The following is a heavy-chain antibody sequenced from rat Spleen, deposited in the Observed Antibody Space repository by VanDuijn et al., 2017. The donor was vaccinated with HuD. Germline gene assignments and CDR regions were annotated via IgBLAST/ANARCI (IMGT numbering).Heavy chain of an antibody. Sequence: QVQLKESGPGLVQPSETLSLTCTVSGFSLPNYNVHWVRQPPGKGLEWMGVMWSVGSTDYNSALKSRLSISRDTSKNQVFLKMNSLQGEDTTTYYCARDQELYFDYWGQGVMVTVSS. CDR2: MWSVGST. CDR3: ARDQELYFDY. J-gene: IGHJ2*01. CDR1: GFSLPNYN. V-gene: IGHV2-45*01.